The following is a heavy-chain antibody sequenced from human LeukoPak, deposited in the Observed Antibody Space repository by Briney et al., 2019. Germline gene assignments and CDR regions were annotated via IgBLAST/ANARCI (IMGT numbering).Heavy chain of an antibody. Sequence: PGGSLRLSCAASGFTFSSYSMNWVRQAPGKGLEWVSSISSSSSYIYYADSVKGRFTISRDNAKNSLYLQMNSLRAEDTAVYYCARSYCSGGTCYERDYWGQGTLVTVSS. CDR3: ARSYCSGGTCYERDY. J-gene: IGHJ4*02. CDR2: ISSSSSYI. D-gene: IGHD2-15*01. V-gene: IGHV3-21*01. CDR1: GFTFSSYS.